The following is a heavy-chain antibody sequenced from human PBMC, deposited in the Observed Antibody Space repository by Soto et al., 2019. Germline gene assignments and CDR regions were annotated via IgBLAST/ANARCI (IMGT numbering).Heavy chain of an antibody. Sequence: ASVKVSCKASGYTFTAYYMHWVRQAPGQGLEWMGWINPNSGDTKYAQKFQGRVTLTRDKSISTAYLQWTSLKASDTAIYYCARPRVSTPRLEDPFDIWGQGTMVTVSS. J-gene: IGHJ3*02. CDR1: GYTFTAYY. CDR2: INPNSGDT. CDR3: ARPRVSTPRLEDPFDI. V-gene: IGHV1-2*02. D-gene: IGHD5-12*01.